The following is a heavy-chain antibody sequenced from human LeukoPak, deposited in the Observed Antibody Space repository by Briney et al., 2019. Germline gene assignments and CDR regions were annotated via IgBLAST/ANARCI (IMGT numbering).Heavy chain of an antibody. CDR1: GYTFRNYG. J-gene: IGHJ4*02. V-gene: IGHV1-18*01. CDR2: VSPYNDNT. CDR3: AREGHDYGDNTPDY. Sequence: GASVKVSFKASGYTFRNYGILWVRQAPGQGLEWMGWVSPYNDNTDYAQNFQGRVTMTTDTSTNLAYMELRSLRYDDTAVYYCAREGHDYGDNTPDYWGRGTLVTVSS. D-gene: IGHD4-17*01.